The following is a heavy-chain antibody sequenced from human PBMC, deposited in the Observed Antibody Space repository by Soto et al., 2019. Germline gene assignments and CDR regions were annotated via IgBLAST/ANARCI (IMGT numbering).Heavy chain of an antibody. V-gene: IGHV1-69*02. CDR3: ASRGGGSKYYYGMDV. J-gene: IGHJ6*02. CDR2: IIPILGIA. Sequence: SVKVSCKASGYTFTSTWMHCVRQAPGQGLEWMGRIIPILGIANYAQKFQGRVTITADKSTSTAYMELSSLRSEDTAVYYCASRGGGSKYYYGMDVWGQGTTVTVSS. D-gene: IGHD4-4*01. CDR1: GYTFTSTW.